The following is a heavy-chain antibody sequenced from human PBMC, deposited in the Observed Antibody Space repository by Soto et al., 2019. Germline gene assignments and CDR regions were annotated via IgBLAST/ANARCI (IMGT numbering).Heavy chain of an antibody. CDR1: GFTFSSHG. D-gene: IGHD2-21*02. CDR2: ISGDGGST. CDR3: ACPLLVTGHNCFDP. J-gene: IGHJ5*02. Sequence: EGQLLESGGGLVQPGGSLRLSCTASGFTFSSHGMSWVRQAPGKGLEWVSLISGDGGSTYYADSVKGRFTISRDNSKNTLVLQMNSLSAEDTAVYYGACPLLVTGHNCFDPWGQGTLVTVSS. V-gene: IGHV3-23*01.